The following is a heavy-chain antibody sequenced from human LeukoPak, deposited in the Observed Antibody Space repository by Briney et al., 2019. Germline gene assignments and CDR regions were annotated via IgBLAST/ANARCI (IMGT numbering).Heavy chain of an antibody. V-gene: IGHV3-23*01. J-gene: IGHJ4*02. Sequence: SGGSLRLSCAASGFTFSNYAMRWVRQAPGKGLEWVSAISDSGRDTYYADSVKGRFTISRDNSKNTLYLQMNSLRAEDAAVYYCAKRVPYSSSSVYFDYWGQGTLVTVSS. D-gene: IGHD6-6*01. CDR1: GFTFSNYA. CDR3: AKRVPYSSSSVYFDY. CDR2: ISDSGRDT.